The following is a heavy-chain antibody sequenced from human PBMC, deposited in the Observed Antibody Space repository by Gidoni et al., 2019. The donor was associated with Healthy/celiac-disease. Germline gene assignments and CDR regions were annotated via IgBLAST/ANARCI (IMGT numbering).Heavy chain of an antibody. CDR2: IKQDGSEK. V-gene: IGHV3-7*01. CDR1: EFTFSSYW. CDR3: VREIPTDYSDSFDI. J-gene: IGHJ3*02. Sequence: EVQLVESGGGLVQPGGSLRLSCAASEFTFSSYWMTWVRQAPGKGLEWVANIKQDGSEKYYVDSVKGRFTISRDNAKNSLYLQMNSLRAEDTAVYYCVREIPTDYSDSFDIWGQGTMVTVSS. D-gene: IGHD2-15*01.